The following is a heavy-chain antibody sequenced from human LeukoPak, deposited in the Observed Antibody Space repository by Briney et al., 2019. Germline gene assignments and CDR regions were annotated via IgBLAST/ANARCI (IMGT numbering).Heavy chain of an antibody. CDR2: IYYSGST. CDR3: ARAEVGASPYYYYYGMDV. D-gene: IGHD1-26*01. Sequence: SETLSLTCTASGGSISSYYWSWIRQPPGKGLEWIGYIYYSGSTNYNPSLKSRVTISVDTSKNQFSLKLSSVTAADTAVYYCARAEVGASPYYYYYGMDVWGQGTTVTVSS. V-gene: IGHV4-59*01. CDR1: GGSISSYY. J-gene: IGHJ6*02.